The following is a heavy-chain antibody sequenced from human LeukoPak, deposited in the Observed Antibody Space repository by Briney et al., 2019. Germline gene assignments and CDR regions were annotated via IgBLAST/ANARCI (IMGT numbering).Heavy chain of an antibody. J-gene: IGHJ5*02. CDR2: MSADSATT. D-gene: IGHD6-13*01. Sequence: GGSLRLSCAASGFNFGSYSMTWVRQAPGKGLEWVSVMSADSATTFYADSVKGRFTISRDNSKNTLYLQMNSLRAEDTAVYYCARDRGGSRYSSSYNWFDPWGQGTLVTVSS. CDR1: GFNFGSYS. V-gene: IGHV3-23*01. CDR3: ARDRGGSRYSSSYNWFDP.